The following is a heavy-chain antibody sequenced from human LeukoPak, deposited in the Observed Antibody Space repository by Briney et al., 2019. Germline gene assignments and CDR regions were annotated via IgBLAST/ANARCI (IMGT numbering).Heavy chain of an antibody. V-gene: IGHV3-30-3*01. D-gene: IGHD3-10*01. CDR2: ISYDGSNK. CDR1: GFTFSSYA. CDR3: ARVQSAGPYYYYGMDV. J-gene: IGHJ6*02. Sequence: GRSLRLSCAASGFTFSSYAMHWVRQAPGKGLEWVAVISYDGSNKYYADSVKGRITISRDNSKNTLYLQMNSLRAEDTAVYYWARVQSAGPYYYYGMDVWGQGTTVTVSS.